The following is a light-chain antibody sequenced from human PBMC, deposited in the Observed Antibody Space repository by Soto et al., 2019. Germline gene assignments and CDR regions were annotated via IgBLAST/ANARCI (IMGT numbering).Light chain of an antibody. Sequence: QSALTQPPSASGSPGQSVTISCTGTSSDVGGYNYVSWYQQHPGKAPKLMIYEVTKRPSGVPDRFSGSKSGNTASLTVSGLQAEDEADYYCSSYAGINNFYVCGTGTKVTVL. CDR3: SSYAGINNFYV. V-gene: IGLV2-8*01. CDR2: EVT. J-gene: IGLJ1*01. CDR1: SSDVGGYNY.